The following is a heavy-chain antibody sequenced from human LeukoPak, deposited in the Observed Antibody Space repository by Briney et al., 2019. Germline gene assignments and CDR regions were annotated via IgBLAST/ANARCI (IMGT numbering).Heavy chain of an antibody. CDR2: IIPIFGTA. V-gene: IGHV1-69*13. CDR1: GYTFTSYG. CDR3: ARVVESYGYYFDY. Sequence: GASVKVSCKASGYTFTSYGISWVRQAPGQGLEWMGGIIPIFGTANYAQKFQGRVTITADESTSTAYMELSSLRSEDTAVYYCARVVESYGYYFDYWGQGTLVTVSS. J-gene: IGHJ4*02. D-gene: IGHD5-18*01.